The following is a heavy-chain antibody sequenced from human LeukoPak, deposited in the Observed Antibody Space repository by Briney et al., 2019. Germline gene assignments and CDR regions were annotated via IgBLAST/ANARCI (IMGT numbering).Heavy chain of an antibody. CDR2: IYYTGTT. CDR3: ARHLPNDYGGHCYFDY. Sequence: SETLSLTCTASGGSISPYYWSWVRQPPGKGLEWIGYIYYTGTTHYTSSLRGRVTMSVDTSKNQFSLKLSSVTAADTAVYYCARHLPNDYGGHCYFDYWGQGTLVPVSS. J-gene: IGHJ4*02. CDR1: GGSISPYY. V-gene: IGHV4-59*08. D-gene: IGHD4-23*01.